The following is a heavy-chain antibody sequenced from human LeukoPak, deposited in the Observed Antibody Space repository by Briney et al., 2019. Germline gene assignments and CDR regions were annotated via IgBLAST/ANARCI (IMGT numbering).Heavy chain of an antibody. CDR2: ISYDGSNK. Sequence: GGSLRLSCAASGFAFSSFAMHWVRQAPGKGLEWVAVISYDGSNKYYADSVKGRFPISRDNSKNTLYLQMNSLRAEDTAVYYCARGPSKDPSYYYYGMDVWGQGTTVTVSS. V-gene: IGHV3-30-3*01. CDR1: GFAFSSFA. D-gene: IGHD4-4*01. J-gene: IGHJ6*02. CDR3: ARGPSKDPSYYYYGMDV.